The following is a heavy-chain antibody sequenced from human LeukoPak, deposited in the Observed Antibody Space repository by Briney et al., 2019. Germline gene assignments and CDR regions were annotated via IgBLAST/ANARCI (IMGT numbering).Heavy chain of an antibody. D-gene: IGHD2-2*01. Sequence: GESLKISCKGSGYSFTSYWIGWVRQMPGKGLEWMGIIYPGDSDTRYSPSFQGQVTISADKSISTAYLQWSSLKASDTAMHYCAGTTYCSSTSCHLDYWGQGTLVTVSS. V-gene: IGHV5-51*01. J-gene: IGHJ4*02. CDR2: IYPGDSDT. CDR3: AGTTYCSSTSCHLDY. CDR1: GYSFTSYW.